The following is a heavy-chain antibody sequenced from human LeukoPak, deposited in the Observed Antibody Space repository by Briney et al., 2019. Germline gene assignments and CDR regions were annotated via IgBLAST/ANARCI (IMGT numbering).Heavy chain of an antibody. V-gene: IGHV1-2*02. D-gene: IGHD2-15*01. Sequence: ASVKVSCKASGYTFTGYYMHWVRQAPGQGLEWMGWINPNSGGTNYAQKFQGRVTMTRDTSISAAYMELNSLRAEDTAVYYCARYCSGGSCYLYGMDVWGQGTTVTVSS. CDR2: INPNSGGT. J-gene: IGHJ6*02. CDR1: GYTFTGYY. CDR3: ARYCSGGSCYLYGMDV.